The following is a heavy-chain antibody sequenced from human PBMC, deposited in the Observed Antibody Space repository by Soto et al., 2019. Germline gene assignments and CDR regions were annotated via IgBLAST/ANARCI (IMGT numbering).Heavy chain of an antibody. Sequence: ASVKVSCKASGYTFTSYAMPWVRQAPGQRLEWMGWINAGNGNTKYSQKFQGRVTITRDTSASTAYMELSSLRSEDTAVYYCARDYGGNSGPPNYWGQGTRVTVSS. D-gene: IGHD4-17*01. V-gene: IGHV1-3*01. J-gene: IGHJ4*02. CDR3: ARDYGGNSGPPNY. CDR2: INAGNGNT. CDR1: GYTFTSYA.